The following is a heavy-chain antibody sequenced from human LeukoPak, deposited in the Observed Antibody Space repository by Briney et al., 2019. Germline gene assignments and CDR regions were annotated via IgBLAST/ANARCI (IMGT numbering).Heavy chain of an antibody. CDR2: INPYGIST. CDR1: GNTFTNYY. J-gene: IGHJ4*02. CDR3: VREFRGGYFDY. D-gene: IGHD3-10*01. V-gene: IGHV1-46*01. Sequence: ASVKLSCKASGNTFTNYYVHWVRQAPGQGLEWLGLINPYGISTNYAQRFQGRVTMTRDTSTGTVYMELSSLISDDTALYYCVREFRGGYFDYWGQGTLVSVFS.